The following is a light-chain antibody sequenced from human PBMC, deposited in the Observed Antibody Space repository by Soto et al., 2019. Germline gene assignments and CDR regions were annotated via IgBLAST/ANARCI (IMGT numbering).Light chain of an antibody. Sequence: DIQMTQSPSTLSASVGDRVTITCRASQSISSWLAWYRQKPGKAPKLLIYDASSLESGVPSRFSGTGLGTEFTLTIGSLQPDDFATYYCQQYNSYSWTFGQGTKVDIK. J-gene: IGKJ1*01. CDR3: QQYNSYSWT. V-gene: IGKV1-5*01. CDR2: DAS. CDR1: QSISSW.